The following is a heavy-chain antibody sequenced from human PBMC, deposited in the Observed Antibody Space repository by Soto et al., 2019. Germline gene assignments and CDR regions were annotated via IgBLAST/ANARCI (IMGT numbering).Heavy chain of an antibody. V-gene: IGHV3-11*01. CDR1: GFTFSDYY. J-gene: IGHJ3*02. Sequence: GGSLRLSCAASGFTFSDYYMSWIRQAPGKGLEWVSYISSSGSTIYYADSVKGRFTISRDNAKNSLYLQMNSLRAEDTAVYYCARSAHIVVVTAIVNAFDIWGQRTMVTVSS. CDR3: ARSAHIVVVTAIVNAFDI. D-gene: IGHD2-21*02. CDR2: ISSSGSTI.